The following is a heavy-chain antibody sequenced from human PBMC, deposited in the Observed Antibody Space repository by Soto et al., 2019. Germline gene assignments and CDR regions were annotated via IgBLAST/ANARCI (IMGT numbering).Heavy chain of an antibody. V-gene: IGHV3-30*04. CDR1: GFTFSSYA. D-gene: IGHD1-1*01. Sequence: GGSLRLSCAASGFTFSSYAMHWVRQAPGKGLEWVAVISYDGSNKYYADSVKDRFTISRDNSKNTMYLHMNSLGAEDTDLYYCAILLTLYNWNDDACDIWGQGVLFTV. J-gene: IGHJ3*02. CDR2: ISYDGSNK. CDR3: AILLTLYNWNDDACDI.